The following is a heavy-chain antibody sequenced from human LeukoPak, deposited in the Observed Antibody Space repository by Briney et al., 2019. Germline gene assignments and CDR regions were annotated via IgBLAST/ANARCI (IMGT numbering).Heavy chain of an antibody. CDR2: ISYDGSNK. CDR3: ARGGKQWLVRGDAFDI. CDR1: GFTFSSYA. J-gene: IGHJ3*02. D-gene: IGHD6-19*01. Sequence: GGSLRLSCAASGFTFSSYAMHWVRQAPGKGLEWVAVISYDGSNKYYADSVEGRFTISRDNSKNTLYLQMNSLRAEDTAVYYCARGGKQWLVRGDAFDIWGQGTMVTVSS. V-gene: IGHV3-30-3*01.